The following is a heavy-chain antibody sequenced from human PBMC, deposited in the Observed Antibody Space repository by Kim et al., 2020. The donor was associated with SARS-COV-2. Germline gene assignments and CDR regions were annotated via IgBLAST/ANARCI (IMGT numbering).Heavy chain of an antibody. J-gene: IGHJ4*02. CDR3: ARGKEMGIYFDY. D-gene: IGHD6-13*01. Sequence: NDHPPLERRVTISVDTAKIQFSLKLSSVTAADTAVYYCARGKEMGIYFDYWGQGTLVTVSS. V-gene: IGHV4-59*09.